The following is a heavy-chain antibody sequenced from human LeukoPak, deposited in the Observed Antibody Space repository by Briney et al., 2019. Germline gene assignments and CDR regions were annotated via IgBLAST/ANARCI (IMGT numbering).Heavy chain of an antibody. J-gene: IGHJ4*02. CDR2: IYTSGST. Sequence: SETLSLTCTVSGGSISSGSYYWSWIRQPAGKGLEWIGRIYTSGSTNYNPSLKSRVTISVDTSKNQFSLKLSSVTAADTAVYYCAREWSAAPFYYFDNWGQGTLVTVSS. CDR1: GGSISSGSYY. CDR3: AREWSAAPFYYFDN. D-gene: IGHD3-3*02. V-gene: IGHV4-61*02.